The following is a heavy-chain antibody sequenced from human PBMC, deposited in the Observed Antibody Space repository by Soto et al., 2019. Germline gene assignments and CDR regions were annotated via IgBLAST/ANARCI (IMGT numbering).Heavy chain of an antibody. J-gene: IGHJ2*01. CDR3: ARDVMVTAMVMWYFDL. D-gene: IGHD2-21*02. Sequence: QVQLVESGGGVVQPGRSLRLSCAASGFTFSSYGMHWVRQAPGKGLEWVAVIWYDGSNKYYADSVKGRFTISRDNSKYTLYLQMNSLRAEDTAVYYCARDVMVTAMVMWYFDLWGRGTLVTVSS. CDR2: IWYDGSNK. CDR1: GFTFSSYG. V-gene: IGHV3-33*01.